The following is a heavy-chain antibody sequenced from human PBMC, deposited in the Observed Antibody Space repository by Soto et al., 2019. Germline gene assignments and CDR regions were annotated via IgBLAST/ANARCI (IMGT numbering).Heavy chain of an antibody. CDR3: ARKATVTTCFDY. V-gene: IGHV4-31*03. Sequence: QVQLQESGPGLVKPSQTLSLTCTVSGGSISSGGYYWSWIRQHPGKGLEWIGYIYYSGSTYYNPSLKSRVTTSVETSKNQFSLKPSSVTAADTAVYYCARKATVTTCFDYWGQGTLVTVSS. D-gene: IGHD4-17*01. J-gene: IGHJ4*02. CDR1: GGSISSGGYY. CDR2: IYYSGST.